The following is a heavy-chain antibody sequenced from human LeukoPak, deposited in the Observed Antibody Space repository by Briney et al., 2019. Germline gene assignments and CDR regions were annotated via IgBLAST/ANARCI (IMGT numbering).Heavy chain of an antibody. CDR2: ISISGNTI. V-gene: IGHV3-48*02. Sequence: PGGSLRLSCAASGFTFSDYNMNWVRQAPGKGLEWVSYISISGNTIYYADSVRGRLTISRDNAKNSLYLQMKSLRHDDTAVYYCARAPRLPLVRGAPPFDNWGQGTLVTVSS. CDR1: GFTFSDYN. D-gene: IGHD3-10*01. J-gene: IGHJ5*02. CDR3: ARAPRLPLVRGAPPFDN.